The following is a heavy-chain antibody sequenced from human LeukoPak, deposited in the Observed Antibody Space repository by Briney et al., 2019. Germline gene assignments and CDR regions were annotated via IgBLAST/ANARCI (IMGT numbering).Heavy chain of an antibody. D-gene: IGHD3-16*01. CDR2: IKQDGSEK. J-gene: IGHJ4*02. CDR3: AKGVYDYVWGSYYFDF. Sequence: GGSLRLSCAASGFTSGSYWMSWVRQAPGKGLEWVANIKQDGSEKYYVDSVKGRFTISRDNARNSLYLQMNSLRVEDTAVYYCAKGVYDYVWGSYYFDFWGQGTLVSVSS. V-gene: IGHV3-7*01. CDR1: GFTSGSYW.